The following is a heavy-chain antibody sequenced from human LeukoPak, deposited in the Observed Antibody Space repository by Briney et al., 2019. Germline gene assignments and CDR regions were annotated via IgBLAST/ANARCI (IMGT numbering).Heavy chain of an antibody. V-gene: IGHV4-59*01. CDR3: ARSPECSSTSCYRGDLDY. J-gene: IGHJ4*02. CDR1: GGSISSYY. CDR2: IYYSGST. D-gene: IGHD2-2*01. Sequence: SETLSLTCTVSGGSISSYYWSWIRQPPGKGLEWIGYIYYSGSTNYNPSPKSRVTISVDTSKNQFSLKLSSVTAADTAVYYCARSPECSSTSCYRGDLDYWGQGTLVTVSS.